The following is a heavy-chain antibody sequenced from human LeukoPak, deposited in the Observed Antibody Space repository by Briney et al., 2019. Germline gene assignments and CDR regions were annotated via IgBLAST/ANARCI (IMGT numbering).Heavy chain of an antibody. CDR2: INPNSGGT. Sequence: ASVKVSCKASGYSFTGYYMHWVRQAPGQGLEWMGWINPNSGGTNYAQKLQGRVTMTRDTSISTAYMELSRLRSDDTAVYYCARDPEYSSSSFDPWGQGTLVTVSS. CDR1: GYSFTGYY. CDR3: ARDPEYSSSSFDP. J-gene: IGHJ5*02. D-gene: IGHD6-6*01. V-gene: IGHV1-2*02.